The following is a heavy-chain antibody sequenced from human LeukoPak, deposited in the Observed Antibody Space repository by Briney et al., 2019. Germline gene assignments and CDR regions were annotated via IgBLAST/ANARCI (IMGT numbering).Heavy chain of an antibody. J-gene: IGHJ3*02. Sequence: PSQTLSLTCTVSGDSIGSGSYFWSWIRQPAGKGLEWIGRIYISGRINYNPSLKSRVTMSIDMSRNQFSLKLSSVTAADTAVYYCARDRPHSYDFWSGSYPDDAFDMWGQGTLVTVSS. CDR2: IYISGRI. CDR3: ARDRPHSYDFWSGSYPDDAFDM. V-gene: IGHV4-61*02. CDR1: GDSIGSGSYF. D-gene: IGHD3-3*01.